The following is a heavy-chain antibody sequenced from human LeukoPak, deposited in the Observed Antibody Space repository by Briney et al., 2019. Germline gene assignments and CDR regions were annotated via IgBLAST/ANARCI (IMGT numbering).Heavy chain of an antibody. D-gene: IGHD3-22*01. CDR1: GFTFSDYY. CDR2: ISSSGSTI. V-gene: IGHV3-11*01. CDR3: ARAVPSTYYYDSSGYPDY. J-gene: IGHJ4*02. Sequence: GGSLRLSCAASGFTFSDYYMSWIRQAPGKGLEWVSYISSSGSTIYYADSVKGRFTISRDNAKNSLYLQMNSLRAEDTAVYYCARAVPSTYYYDSSGYPDYWGQGTLVTVSS.